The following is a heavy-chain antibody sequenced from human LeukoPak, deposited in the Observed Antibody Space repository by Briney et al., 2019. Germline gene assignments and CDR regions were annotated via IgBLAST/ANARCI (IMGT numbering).Heavy chain of an antibody. D-gene: IGHD3-22*01. V-gene: IGHV3-23*01. CDR2: ISGSGGST. CDR1: GFTFSSYG. Sequence: GGSLRLSCAASGFTFSSYGMSWVRQAPGKGLEWVSAISGSGGSTYYADSVKGRFTISRDNSKNTLYLQMNSLRAEDTAVYYCAKDGYYDSSAYYYVRYFDLWGRGTLVTVSS. CDR3: AKDGYYDSSAYYYVRYFDL. J-gene: IGHJ2*01.